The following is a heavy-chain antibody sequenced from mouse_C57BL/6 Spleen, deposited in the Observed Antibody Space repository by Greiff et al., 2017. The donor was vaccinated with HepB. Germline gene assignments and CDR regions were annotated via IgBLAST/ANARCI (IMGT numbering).Heavy chain of an antibody. CDR1: GFTFSDYG. J-gene: IGHJ4*01. Sequence: EVKLMESGGGLVKPGGSLKLSCAASGFTFSDYGMHWVHQAPEKGLEWVAYISSGSSTIYYADTVKGRFTISRDNAKNTLFLQMTSLRSEDTAMYYCARHWDGYAMDYWGQGTSVTVSS. CDR3: ARHWDGYAMDY. CDR2: ISSGSSTI. D-gene: IGHD4-1*01. V-gene: IGHV5-17*01.